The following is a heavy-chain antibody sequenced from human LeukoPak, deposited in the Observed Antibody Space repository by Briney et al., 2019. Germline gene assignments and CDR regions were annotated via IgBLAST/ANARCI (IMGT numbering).Heavy chain of an antibody. V-gene: IGHV4-59*01. D-gene: IGHD3-16*02. J-gene: IGHJ4*02. Sequence: SETLSLTCTVSGGSISSYYWSWIRQPPGKGLEWIGYIYYSGSTNYNPSLKSRVTISVDTSKNQFSLKLSSVTAADTAVYYCARYVWGSYPTFEDYWGQGTLVTVSS. CDR1: GGSISSYY. CDR2: IYYSGST. CDR3: ARYVWGSYPTFEDY.